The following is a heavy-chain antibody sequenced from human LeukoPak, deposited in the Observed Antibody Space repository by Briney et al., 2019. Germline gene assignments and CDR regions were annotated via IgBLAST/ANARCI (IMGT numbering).Heavy chain of an antibody. CDR2: IIPIFGTA. D-gene: IGHD2-2*01. CDR3: ARDSLGYCSSTSCYWYYFDY. V-gene: IGHV1-69*13. Sequence: SVKVSCKASGGTFSSYAISWVRQAPGQGLEWMGGIIPIFGTANYAQKLQGRVTITADESTSTAYMELSSLRSEDTAVYYCARDSLGYCSSTSCYWYYFDYWGQGTLVTVSS. CDR1: GGTFSSYA. J-gene: IGHJ4*02.